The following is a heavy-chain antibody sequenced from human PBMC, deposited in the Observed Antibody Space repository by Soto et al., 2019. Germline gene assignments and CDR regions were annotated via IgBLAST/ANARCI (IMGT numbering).Heavy chain of an antibody. CDR1: GLSFDNYA. Sequence: EVQFLESGGGVVRPGGSLRLSCVASGLSFDNYAMTWVRQSPGKGLEWLACITGNGAVTSYTDSVRGRFTISRDNSKNTLYLQMDSLRADDTALYYCGKDPNGDYFGTFDFWGQGTTVTVSS. CDR3: GKDPNGDYFGTFDF. V-gene: IGHV3-23*01. D-gene: IGHD4-17*01. CDR2: ITGNGAVT. J-gene: IGHJ3*01.